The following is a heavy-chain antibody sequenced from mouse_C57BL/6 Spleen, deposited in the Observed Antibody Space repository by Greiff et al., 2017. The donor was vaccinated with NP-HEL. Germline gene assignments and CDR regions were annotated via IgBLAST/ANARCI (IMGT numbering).Heavy chain of an antibody. D-gene: IGHD2-4*01. V-gene: IGHV1-59*01. CDR2: IDPSDSYT. CDR1: GYTFTSYW. J-gene: IGHJ1*03. Sequence: QVQLQQPGAELVRPGTSVKLSCKASGYTFTSYWMHWVKQRPGQGLEWIGVIDPSDSYTNYNQKFKGKATLTVDTSSSTAYMQLSSLTSEDSAVYDCARGGFYDYGGYFDVWGTGTTVTVSS. CDR3: ARGGFYDYGGYFDV.